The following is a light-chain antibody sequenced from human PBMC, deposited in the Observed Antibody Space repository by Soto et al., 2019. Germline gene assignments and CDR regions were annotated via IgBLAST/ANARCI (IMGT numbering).Light chain of an antibody. V-gene: IGKV1-5*01. Sequence: DIQMTQSPSTLSASVGDRVTITCRASQSISTWLVWYQQKPGKAPKVLIYDASSLQSGGPSRFSGHGSGTDFTLTISSLQPDDSAIYYCQQYKTDTTFGQGTKLEIK. J-gene: IGKJ2*01. CDR1: QSISTW. CDR3: QQYKTDTT. CDR2: DAS.